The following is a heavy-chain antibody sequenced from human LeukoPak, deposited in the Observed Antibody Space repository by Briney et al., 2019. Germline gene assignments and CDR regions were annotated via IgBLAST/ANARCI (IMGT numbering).Heavy chain of an antibody. V-gene: IGHV6-1*01. J-gene: IGHJ5*02. D-gene: IGHD3-3*01. CDR2: TYYRSKWYN. CDR1: GDSVSSNSAA. CDR3: ARVPSRGLWSGYFGFDP. Sequence: SQTLSLTCAISGDSVSSNSAAWNWIRQSPSRGLEWLGRTYYRSKWYNDYAVSVKSRITINPDTSKNQFSLQLNSVTPEDTAVYYCARVPSRGLWSGYFGFDPWGQGTLVTVSS.